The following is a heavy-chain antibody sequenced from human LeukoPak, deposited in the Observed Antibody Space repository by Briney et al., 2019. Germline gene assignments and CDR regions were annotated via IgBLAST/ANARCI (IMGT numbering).Heavy chain of an antibody. CDR1: GGSFSDYY. D-gene: IGHD3-10*01. CDR2: INHSGST. CDR3: ARDGVNDAFDI. V-gene: IGHV4-34*01. Sequence: SETLSLTCAVYGGSFSDYYWSWIRQPPGKGLEWIGEINHSGSTNYNPSLKSRVTISVDTSKNQFSLKLSSVTAADTAVYYCARDGVNDAFDIWGQGTMVTVSS. J-gene: IGHJ3*02.